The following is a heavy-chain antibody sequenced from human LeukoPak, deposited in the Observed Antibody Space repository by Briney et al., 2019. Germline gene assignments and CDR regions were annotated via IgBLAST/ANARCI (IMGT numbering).Heavy chain of an antibody. V-gene: IGHV4-31*03. Sequence: SETLSLTRTVSGGSISSGGYYWSWTRQHPGKGLEWIGYIYYSGSTYYNPSLKSRVTISVDKSKNQFSLKLSSVTAADTAVYYCARDRHYDYVWGSYRSYYFDYWGQGTLVTVSS. CDR2: IYYSGST. D-gene: IGHD3-16*02. CDR3: ARDRHYDYVWGSYRSYYFDY. J-gene: IGHJ4*02. CDR1: GGSISSGGYY.